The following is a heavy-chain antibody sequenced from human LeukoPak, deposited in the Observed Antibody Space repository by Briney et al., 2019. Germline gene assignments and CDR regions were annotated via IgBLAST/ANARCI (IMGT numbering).Heavy chain of an antibody. V-gene: IGHV4-39*07. D-gene: IGHD5-24*01. Sequence: SETLSLTCTVSGGSISTSSYYWGWIRQPPGKGLEWIGTIYYSGSTNYNPSLKSRVTISVDKSKNQFSLKLSSVTAADTAVYYCARDREEMATIPLLDYYYMDVWGKGTTVTVSS. CDR3: ARDREEMATIPLLDYYYMDV. CDR2: IYYSGST. J-gene: IGHJ6*03. CDR1: GGSISTSSYY.